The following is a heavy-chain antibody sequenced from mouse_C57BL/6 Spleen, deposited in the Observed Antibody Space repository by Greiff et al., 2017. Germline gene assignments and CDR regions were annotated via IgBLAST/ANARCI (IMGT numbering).Heavy chain of an antibody. CDR2: IDPENGDT. V-gene: IGHV14-4*01. CDR1: GFNIKDDY. J-gene: IGHJ2*01. Sequence: VQLQQSGAELVRPGASVKLSCTASGFNIKDDYMHWVKQRPEQGLEWIGWIDPENGDTEYASKFQGKATITADTSSNTAYLQLSSLTSEDTAVYYCTTPSSPGGYYFDYWGQGTTLTVSS. CDR3: TTPSSPGGYYFDY.